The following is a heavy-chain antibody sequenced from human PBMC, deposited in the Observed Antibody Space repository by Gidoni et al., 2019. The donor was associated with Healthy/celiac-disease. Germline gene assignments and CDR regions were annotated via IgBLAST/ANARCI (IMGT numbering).Heavy chain of an antibody. Sequence: EVQLVESGGGLVQPGGSLRLSCAASGFTFSSYEMNWVRQAPGKGLEWVSYISSSGSTIYYADSVKGRFTISRDNAKNSLYLQMNSLRAEDTAVYYCARDLWAQRPNYYDSSGYFDYWGQGTLVTVSS. CDR2: ISSSGSTI. CDR3: ARDLWAQRPNYYDSSGYFDY. J-gene: IGHJ4*02. D-gene: IGHD3-22*01. V-gene: IGHV3-48*03. CDR1: GFTFSSYE.